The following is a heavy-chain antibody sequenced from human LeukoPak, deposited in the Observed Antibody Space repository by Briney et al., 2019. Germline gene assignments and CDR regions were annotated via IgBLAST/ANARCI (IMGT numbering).Heavy chain of an antibody. CDR1: GGSFSGYY. J-gene: IGHJ2*01. CDR2: INHSGST. CDR3: AREHSNYVGWYFDL. D-gene: IGHD4-11*01. Sequence: TSETLSLTCAVYGGSFSGYYWSWIRQPPGKGLEWIGEINHSGSTNYNPSLKSRVTISVDTSKNQFSLKLSSVTAADTAVYYCAREHSNYVGWYFDLWGRGTLVTVSS. V-gene: IGHV4-34*01.